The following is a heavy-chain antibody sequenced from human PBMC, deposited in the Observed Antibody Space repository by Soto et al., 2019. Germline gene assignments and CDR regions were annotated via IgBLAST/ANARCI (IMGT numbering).Heavy chain of an antibody. Sequence: ASVKVSCKASGYSFTIYAIHWVRQAPGQRLEWMGWINAGNGNTKYSQKFQGRVTITRDTSASTAYMELSSLRSEDTAVYYCARGGSGDSCYFDYWGQGTLVTVSS. V-gene: IGHV1-3*01. CDR2: INAGNGNT. D-gene: IGHD2-15*01. J-gene: IGHJ4*02. CDR1: GYSFTIYA. CDR3: ARGGSGDSCYFDY.